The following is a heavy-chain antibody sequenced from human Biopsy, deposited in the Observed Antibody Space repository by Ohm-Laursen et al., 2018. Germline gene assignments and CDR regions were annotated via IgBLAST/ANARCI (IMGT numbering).Heavy chain of an antibody. CDR2: INCKTGAT. V-gene: IGHV1-2*02. J-gene: IGHJ4*02. Sequence: ASVKVSCKASSYTFTDYNIHWMRQAPGQGLEWLGYINCKTGATNYAQKFQDTVTMTRDTSISTAYLALGSLRSAGTAIYYCARDPLNGHKHFDYWGQGSLVTVSS. CDR3: ARDPLNGHKHFDY. CDR1: SYTFTDYN. D-gene: IGHD2-8*01.